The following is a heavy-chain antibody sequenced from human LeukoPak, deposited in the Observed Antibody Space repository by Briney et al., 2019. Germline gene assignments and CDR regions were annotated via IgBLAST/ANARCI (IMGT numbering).Heavy chain of an antibody. CDR1: GGSISSSSYY. J-gene: IGHJ4*02. CDR2: IYYSGSS. CDR3: ARGGYSSAWYVFDY. D-gene: IGHD6-19*01. V-gene: IGHV4-39*07. Sequence: SETLSLTCTVSGGSISSSSYYWGWIRQPPGKGLEWIGNIYYSGSSYYNPSLKSRVTISVDTSKNQFSLKLTSVTAADTAVYYCARGGYSSAWYVFDYWGQGTLVTVSS.